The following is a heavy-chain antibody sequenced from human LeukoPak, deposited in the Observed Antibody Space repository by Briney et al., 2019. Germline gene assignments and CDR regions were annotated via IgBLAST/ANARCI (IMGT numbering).Heavy chain of an antibody. Sequence: PGGSLRLSCAASGFTFSTYTMSWVRQAPGKGLEWVSAISGSGGNTYYADSVKGRFTISRDNSKNTLYLQMDSLRADDTAVYYCAKAAFSRTSYFDYWGREPWSPPPQ. CDR3: AKAAFSRTSYFDY. CDR2: ISGSGGNT. J-gene: IGHJ4*02. CDR1: GFTFSTYT. D-gene: IGHD3-3*02. V-gene: IGHV3-23*01.